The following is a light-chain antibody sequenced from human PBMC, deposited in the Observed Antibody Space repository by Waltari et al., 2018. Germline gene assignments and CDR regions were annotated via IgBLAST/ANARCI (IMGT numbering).Light chain of an antibody. J-gene: IGLJ2*01. CDR2: EVS. Sequence: QSALTQPPSASGSPGQSVTISCTGTSSDVGGYNYVHWYQQYPGKAPKVMIYEVSKRPSGVPDRFSGSKSGNTASLTVSGLQAEDEADYYCSSYAGSNNYVVFGGGTKLTVL. CDR3: SSYAGSNNYVV. CDR1: SSDVGGYNY. V-gene: IGLV2-8*01.